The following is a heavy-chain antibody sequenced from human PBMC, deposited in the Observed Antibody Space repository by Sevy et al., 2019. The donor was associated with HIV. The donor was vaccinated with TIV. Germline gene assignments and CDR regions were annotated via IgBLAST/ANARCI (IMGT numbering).Heavy chain of an antibody. CDR3: ATDYCTNGVCSPSAFDY. V-gene: IGHV1-24*01. CDR2: FDPEDGET. J-gene: IGHJ4*02. CDR1: RYTLTELS. Sequence: ASVKVSCKVSRYTLTELSMHWVRQAPGKGLEWMGGFDPEDGETIYAQKFQGRVTMTEDTSTDTAYMELSSLRSEDTAVYYCATDYCTNGVCSPSAFDYWGQGTLVTVSS. D-gene: IGHD2-8*01.